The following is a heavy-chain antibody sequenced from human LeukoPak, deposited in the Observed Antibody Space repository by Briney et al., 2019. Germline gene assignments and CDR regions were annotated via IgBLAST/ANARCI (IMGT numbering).Heavy chain of an antibody. V-gene: IGHV3-21*01. Sequence: PGGSLRPSCAASGFTFSSYSMNWVRQAPGKGLEWVSSISSSSSYIYYADSVKDRFTISRDNAKNSLYLQMNSLRAEDTAVYYCARIYCSSTSCYTIIGTALDYWGQGTLVTVSS. CDR3: ARIYCSSTSCYTIIGTALDY. CDR1: GFTFSSYS. CDR2: ISSSSSYI. D-gene: IGHD2-2*02. J-gene: IGHJ4*02.